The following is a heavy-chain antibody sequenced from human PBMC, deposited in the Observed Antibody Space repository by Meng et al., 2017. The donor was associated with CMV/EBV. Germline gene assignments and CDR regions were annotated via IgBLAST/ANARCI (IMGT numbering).Heavy chain of an antibody. CDR1: RFSIRTSGVG. V-gene: IGHV2-5*01. D-gene: IGHD3-16*01. CDR3: AHSKDWGFFDY. J-gene: IGHJ4*02. Sequence: CTFSRFSIRTSGVGVGWIRQPPGKALGWLALVYWNDDKRYSPSLKSRLTITKDTSKNQVVLTMTNMDPVDTATYYCAHSKDWGFFDYWGQGTLVTVSS. CDR2: VYWNDDK.